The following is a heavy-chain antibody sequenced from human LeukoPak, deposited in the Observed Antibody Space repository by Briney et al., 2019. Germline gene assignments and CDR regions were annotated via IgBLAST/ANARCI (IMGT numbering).Heavy chain of an antibody. CDR3: ARGRGDITILPYYMDV. Sequence: GASVKVSCKASGYSFVGYGITWVRQAPGQGLEWMGWFNPENGNTNYAQKVQGRVTMTADTSTSTSYMELSSLRSEDTAVYYCARGRGDITILPYYMDVWGKGTTVTVSS. V-gene: IGHV1-18*01. CDR2: FNPENGNT. D-gene: IGHD3-9*01. J-gene: IGHJ6*03. CDR1: GYSFVGYG.